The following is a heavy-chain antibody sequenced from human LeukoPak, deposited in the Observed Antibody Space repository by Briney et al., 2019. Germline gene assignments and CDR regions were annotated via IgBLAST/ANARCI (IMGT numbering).Heavy chain of an antibody. J-gene: IGHJ4*02. CDR2: IIPIFGTA. CDR3: ARIETGGRTGSDY. Sequence: GAPVKVSCKASGGTSSSYAISWVRQAPGQGLQWMGGIIPIFGTANYAQKFQGRVTITTDESTSTAYMELSSLRSEDTAVYYCARIETGGRTGSDYWGQGTLVTVSS. V-gene: IGHV1-69*05. CDR1: GGTSSSYA. D-gene: IGHD3-16*01.